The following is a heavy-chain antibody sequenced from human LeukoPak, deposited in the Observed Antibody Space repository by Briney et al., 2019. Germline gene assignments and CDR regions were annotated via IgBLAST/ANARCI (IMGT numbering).Heavy chain of an antibody. Sequence: NTSETLSLTCTVSGGSISSGDYYWSWIRQPPGKGLEWIGYIYYSGSTYYNPSLKSRVTISVDTSKNQFSLKLSSVTAADTAVYYCARLYGSGSYYNYWGQGTLVTVSS. CDR1: GGSISSGDYY. D-gene: IGHD3-10*01. J-gene: IGHJ4*02. V-gene: IGHV4-30-4*01. CDR3: ARLYGSGSYYNY. CDR2: IYYSGST.